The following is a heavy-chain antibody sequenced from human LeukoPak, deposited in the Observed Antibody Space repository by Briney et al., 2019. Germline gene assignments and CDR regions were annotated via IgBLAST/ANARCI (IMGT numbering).Heavy chain of an antibody. CDR2: ISYDGSNK. CDR3: ARDYCSSTSCSPGPYHYYGMDV. D-gene: IGHD2-2*01. V-gene: IGHV3-30-3*01. Sequence: GGSLRLSCAASGFTFSSYAMHWVRQAPGKGLEWVAVISYDGSNKYYADSVKGRSTISRDNSKNTLYLQMNSLRAEDTAVCYCARDYCSSTSCSPGPYHYYGMDVWGQGTTVTVSS. CDR1: GFTFSSYA. J-gene: IGHJ6*02.